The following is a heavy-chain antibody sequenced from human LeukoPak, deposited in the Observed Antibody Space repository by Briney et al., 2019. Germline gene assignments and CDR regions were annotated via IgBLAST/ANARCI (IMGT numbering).Heavy chain of an antibody. CDR1: GFTFSSYS. CDR3: AKDRIGEPFN. J-gene: IGHJ4*02. V-gene: IGHV3-23*01. D-gene: IGHD1-14*01. CDR2: ISGSGGST. Sequence: GGSLRLSRAASGFTFSSYSMNWVRQAPGKGLEWVSAISGSGGSTYYADSVKGRFTISRDNSKNTLYLQMNSLRAEDTALYYCAKDRIGEPFNWGQGTLVTVSS.